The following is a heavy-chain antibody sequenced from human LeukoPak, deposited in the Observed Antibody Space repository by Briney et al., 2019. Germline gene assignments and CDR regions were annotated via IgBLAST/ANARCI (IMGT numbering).Heavy chain of an antibody. D-gene: IGHD1-26*01. V-gene: IGHV3-48*01. J-gene: IGHJ4*02. Sequence: HSGGSLRLSCAASGFTFSSYSMNWVRQAPGKGLECISYISSSSSTIYYADSVKGRFTISRDNAKNSLYLQMNSLRAEDTAVYYCASPVYSGSYPPDYRGKGTLVTVSS. CDR3: ASPVYSGSYPPDY. CDR1: GFTFSSYS. CDR2: ISSSSSTI.